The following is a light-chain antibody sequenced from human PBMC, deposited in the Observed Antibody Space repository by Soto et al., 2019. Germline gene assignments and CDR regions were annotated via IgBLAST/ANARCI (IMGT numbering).Light chain of an antibody. V-gene: IGKV3-11*01. CDR1: QSVSSN. CDR2: DAS. J-gene: IGKJ5*01. CDR3: QQRSNWPLT. Sequence: EIVLTQSPATLSLSPGERATLSCRASQSVSSNLAWYQQKAGQAPRLLIYDASNRATGIPARFSGSGSGTDFTLTISSLEPEDFAVYYCQQRSNWPLTFVQGTRLEIK.